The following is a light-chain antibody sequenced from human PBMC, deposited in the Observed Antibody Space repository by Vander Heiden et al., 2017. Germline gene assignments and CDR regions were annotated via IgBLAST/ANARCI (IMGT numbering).Light chain of an antibody. CDR2: LGS. Sequence: DIMMTQSPLSLPVTPGEPASISCRSSQSLLHSNGYNYLDWYLQKPGQSPQLLIYLGSNRASGVPDRFSGSGSGTDFTLKISRVEAGDVGVYYCMQTLQTLFGQGTRLEI. J-gene: IGKJ5*01. CDR3: MQTLQTL. V-gene: IGKV2-28*01. CDR1: QSLLHSNGYNY.